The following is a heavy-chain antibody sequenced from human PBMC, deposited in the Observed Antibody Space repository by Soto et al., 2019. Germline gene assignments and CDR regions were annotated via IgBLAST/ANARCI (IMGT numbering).Heavy chain of an antibody. V-gene: IGHV3-23*01. Sequence: EVQLLESGGGLVQPGGSLRLSCAASGFTFSSYAMSWVRQAPGKGLEWVSAISGSGGSTYYADSVKGRFTISRDNSKNTLYLQMNSLRAEDTAVYYCAKDDRNYDFWSGYFVQQTFDPWGQGTLVTVSS. D-gene: IGHD3-3*01. J-gene: IGHJ5*02. CDR1: GFTFSSYA. CDR2: ISGSGGST. CDR3: AKDDRNYDFWSGYFVQQTFDP.